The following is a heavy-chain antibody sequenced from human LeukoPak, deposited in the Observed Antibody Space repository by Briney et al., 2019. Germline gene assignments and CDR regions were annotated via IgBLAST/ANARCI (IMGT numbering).Heavy chain of an antibody. V-gene: IGHV1-2*02. J-gene: IGHJ4*02. CDR2: INPNTGGT. CDR1: GYTFTDHY. Sequence: GASVKVSCKASGYTFTDHYIHWARQAPGQGFEWMGWINPNTGGTDYAQKFQDRIAISTYTSISTVYMELSRLKSDDTALYYCARDLATIDGIAWYYFENWGQGTLVTVS. CDR3: ARDLATIDGIAWYYFEN. D-gene: IGHD5-12*01.